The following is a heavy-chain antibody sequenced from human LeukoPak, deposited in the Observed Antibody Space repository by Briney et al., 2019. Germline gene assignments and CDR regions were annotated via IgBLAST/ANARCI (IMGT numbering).Heavy chain of an antibody. CDR1: GGSIRSYY. V-gene: IGHV4-59*08. CDR2: IYYSGST. J-gene: IGHJ5*02. CDR3: ARRSRDCSSTSCYNWFDP. D-gene: IGHD2-2*01. Sequence: PSETLSLTCTVSGGSIRSYYWSWIRQPPGKGLEWIGYIYYSGSTNYNPSLKSRVTISVDTSKNQFSLKLSSVTAADTAVYYCARRSRDCSSTSCYNWFDPWGQGTLVTVSS.